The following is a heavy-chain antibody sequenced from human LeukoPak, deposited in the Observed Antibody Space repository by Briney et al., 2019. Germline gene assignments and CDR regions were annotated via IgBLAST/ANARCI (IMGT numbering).Heavy chain of an antibody. V-gene: IGHV3-7*03. D-gene: IGHD4-17*01. Sequence: GGSLRLSCAASGFTFSSYWMSWVRQAPGKGLEWVANIKQDGSEKYYVDSVKGRFTISRDNAKNSLYLQMNSLRAEDTAVYYCARYGDYALRNYYYYGMDVWGQGTTVTVSS. CDR2: IKQDGSEK. CDR1: GFTFSSYW. J-gene: IGHJ6*02. CDR3: ARYGDYALRNYYYYGMDV.